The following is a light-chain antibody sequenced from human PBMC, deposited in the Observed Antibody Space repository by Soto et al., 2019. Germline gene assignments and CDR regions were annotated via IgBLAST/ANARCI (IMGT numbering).Light chain of an antibody. CDR1: QSISVW. CDR2: DAS. J-gene: IGKJ1*01. V-gene: IGKV1-5*01. Sequence: DIQMTQSPSTLSASVGDRVTITCRASQSISVWLAWYQQKPGEAPRFLIYDASSLESGVPSRFSGSGSGTEFTLTSSSLQPEDFATYYCQQYSGQSARTFGQGTRVEIK. CDR3: QQYSGQSART.